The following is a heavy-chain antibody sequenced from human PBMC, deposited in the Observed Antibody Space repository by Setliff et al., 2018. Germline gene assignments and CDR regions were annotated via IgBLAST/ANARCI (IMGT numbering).Heavy chain of an antibody. D-gene: IGHD2-2*01. V-gene: IGHV1-69*13. J-gene: IGHJ6*02. CDR2: IIPIFGTA. Sequence: SVKVSCKASGYTFTSYAISWVRQAPGQGLEWMGGIIPIFGTANYAQKFQGRVTITADESTSTAYMELSSLRSEDTAVYYCARGEDIVVVPAGFDDYSNYEDYYYGMDVWGQGTTVTVSS. CDR1: GYTFTSYA. CDR3: ARGEDIVVVPAGFDDYSNYEDYYYGMDV.